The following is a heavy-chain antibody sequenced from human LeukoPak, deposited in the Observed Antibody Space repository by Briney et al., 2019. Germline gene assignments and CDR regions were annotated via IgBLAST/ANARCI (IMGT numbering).Heavy chain of an antibody. D-gene: IGHD3-22*01. J-gene: IGHJ3*02. Sequence: GGSLRLSCAASGFTFSSYVMSWVRQAPGKGLEWVSAISGSGGSTYYADSVKGRFTISRDNSKNTLYLQMNSLRAEDTAVYYCAKPTTYYYDSSRAGDAFDIWGQGTMVTVSS. CDR3: AKPTTYYYDSSRAGDAFDI. V-gene: IGHV3-23*01. CDR1: GFTFSSYV. CDR2: ISGSGGST.